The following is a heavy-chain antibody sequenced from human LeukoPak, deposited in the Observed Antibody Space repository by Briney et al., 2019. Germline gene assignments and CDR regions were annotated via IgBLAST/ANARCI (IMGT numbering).Heavy chain of an antibody. D-gene: IGHD3-10*01. Sequence: NPSETLSLTCSVSGGSIRGSSYYWGWIRQPPGKGLEWIGSIYYSRSTYYNPSLKSRVTISVDTSKNQFSLKLSSVTAADTAVYYCARHADSGFGQLAFDYWGQGTLVTVSS. CDR3: ARHADSGFGQLAFDY. J-gene: IGHJ4*02. CDR2: IYYSRST. CDR1: GGSIRGSSYY. V-gene: IGHV4-39*01.